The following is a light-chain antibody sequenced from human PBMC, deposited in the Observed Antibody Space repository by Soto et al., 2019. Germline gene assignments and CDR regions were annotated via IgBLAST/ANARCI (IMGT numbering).Light chain of an antibody. CDR1: PSISSSY. V-gene: IGKV3-20*01. Sequence: EIVLTQSPGTLSLSPGERTTLSCRASPSISSSYLAWYQQKPGQAPRLLVYGASSRATGIPDRFSGSCSGTDLTLTISRLEPEDFAVDYCQQYSSTFWTLGQGTKVEIK. CDR3: QQYSSTFWT. CDR2: GAS. J-gene: IGKJ1*01.